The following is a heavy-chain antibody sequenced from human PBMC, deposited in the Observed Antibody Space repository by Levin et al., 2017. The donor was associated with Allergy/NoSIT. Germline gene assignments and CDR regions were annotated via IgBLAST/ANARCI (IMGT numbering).Heavy chain of an antibody. D-gene: IGHD3-22*01. V-gene: IGHV3-30-3*01. CDR3: ARDPARPYYYDSSGYQNYFDY. J-gene: IGHJ4*02. CDR2: ISYDGSNK. Sequence: LSLTCAASGFTFSSYAMHWVRQAPGKGLEWVAVISYDGSNKYYADSVKGRFTISRDNSKNTLYLQMNSLRAEDTAVYYCARDPARPYYYDSSGYQNYFDYWGQGTLVTVSS. CDR1: GFTFSSYA.